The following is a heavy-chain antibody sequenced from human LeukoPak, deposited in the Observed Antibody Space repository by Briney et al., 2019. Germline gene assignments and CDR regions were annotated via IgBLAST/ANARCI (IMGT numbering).Heavy chain of an antibody. V-gene: IGHV3-23*01. Sequence: GGSLRLSCAASGFSFSNYAMSWVRQAPGKGLEWVAGISGNGGSLYYADSVKGRFTISRDNSKSALYLQVNSLRAEDTAVYYCAKRDAYDSSGFSPLFDYWGQGTLVTVSS. J-gene: IGHJ4*02. CDR2: ISGNGGSL. CDR1: GFSFSNYA. CDR3: AKRDAYDSSGFSPLFDY. D-gene: IGHD3-22*01.